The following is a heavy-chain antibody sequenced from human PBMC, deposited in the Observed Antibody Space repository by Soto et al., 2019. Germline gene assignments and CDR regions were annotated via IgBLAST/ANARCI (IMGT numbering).Heavy chain of an antibody. J-gene: IGHJ4*02. Sequence: PSETLSLTCTVSGGSISSYYWSWIRQPPGKGLEWIEYIYYSGSTNYNPSLKSRVTISVDTSKNQFSLKLSSVTAADTAVYYCARGRDGYNFVGDFDYWGQGTLVTVSS. CDR2: IYYSGST. CDR1: GGSISSYY. CDR3: ARGRDGYNFVGDFDY. V-gene: IGHV4-59*01. D-gene: IGHD5-12*01.